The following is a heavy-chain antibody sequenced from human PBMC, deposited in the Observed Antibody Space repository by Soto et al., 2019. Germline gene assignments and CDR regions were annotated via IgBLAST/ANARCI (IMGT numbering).Heavy chain of an antibody. V-gene: IGHV3-23*01. Sequence: QPGGSLRLSCAASGFSFSSYAMTWVRQAPGKGLEWVSTISGSGGSTHYADSVKGRLTISRDNSKNTLYLQMSSLGVDDTAVYYCAKGSGQQLDYSSGMDVWGQGTTVTVSS. CDR3: AKGSGQQLDYSSGMDV. D-gene: IGHD6-13*01. CDR2: ISGSGGST. J-gene: IGHJ6*02. CDR1: GFSFSSYA.